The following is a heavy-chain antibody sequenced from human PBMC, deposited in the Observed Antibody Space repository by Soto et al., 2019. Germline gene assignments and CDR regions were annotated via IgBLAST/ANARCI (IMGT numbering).Heavy chain of an antibody. CDR2: IYYSGST. Sequence: SETLSLTCTVSGGSISSSSYYWGWIRQPPGKGLEWIGSIYYSGSTYYNPSLKSRVTISVDTSKNQFSLKLSSVTAADTAVYYCARLKDDSSGYYYFDYWGQGTLVTVS. V-gene: IGHV4-39*01. CDR3: ARLKDDSSGYYYFDY. J-gene: IGHJ4*02. CDR1: GGSISSSSYY. D-gene: IGHD3-22*01.